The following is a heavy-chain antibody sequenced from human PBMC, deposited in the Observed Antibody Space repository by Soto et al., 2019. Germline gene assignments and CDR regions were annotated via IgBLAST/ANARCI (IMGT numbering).Heavy chain of an antibody. CDR1: GFAFSTYA. Sequence: GESLKISCAGSGFAFSTYAMTWVRQAPGKGLEWVSVISGSGGSSYYADSVKGRFTISRDNSKNTLFLQMNGLRAEDTAVYYCAKVTKRAAAGRYEYYKYGMDVWGQGTTVTVSS. CDR2: ISGSGGSS. CDR3: AKVTKRAAAGRYEYYKYGMDV. V-gene: IGHV3-23*01. D-gene: IGHD6-13*01. J-gene: IGHJ6*02.